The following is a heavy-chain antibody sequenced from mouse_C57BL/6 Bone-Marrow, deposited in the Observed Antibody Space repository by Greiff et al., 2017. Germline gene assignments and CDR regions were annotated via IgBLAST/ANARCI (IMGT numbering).Heavy chain of an antibody. V-gene: IGHV1-54*01. CDR2: INPGSGGT. CDR3: ARGGFAY. J-gene: IGHJ3*01. CDR1: GYAFTNYL. Sequence: VQVVESGAELVRPGTSVKVSCKASGYAFTNYLIEWVKQRPGQGLEWIGVINPGSGGTNYNEKFKGKATLTADKSSSTAYMQLSSLTSEDSAVYFCARGGFAYWGQGTLVTVSA.